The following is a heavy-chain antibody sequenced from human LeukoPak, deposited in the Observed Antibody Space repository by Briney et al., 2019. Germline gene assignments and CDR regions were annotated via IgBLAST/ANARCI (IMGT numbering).Heavy chain of an antibody. V-gene: IGHV3-23*01. J-gene: IGHJ4*02. CDR3: AKDWRTGYFDY. D-gene: IGHD3-3*01. CDR1: GFTFSSYA. CDR2: ISGSGGST. Sequence: GGSLRLSCAASGFTFSSYAMSWVRQAPGEGLEWVSAISGSGGSTYYADSVKGRFTISNSKNTLYLQMNSLRAEDAAVYYCAKDWRTGYFDYWGQGTLVTVSS.